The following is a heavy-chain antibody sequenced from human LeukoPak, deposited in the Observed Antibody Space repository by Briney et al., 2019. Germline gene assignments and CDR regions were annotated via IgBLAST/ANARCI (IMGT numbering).Heavy chain of an antibody. V-gene: IGHV1-24*01. D-gene: IGHD5-18*01. CDR3: ARDQGGQLWF. J-gene: IGHJ4*02. Sequence: VASVTVSCTVSGYTLTELSMHWVRQAPGKGLEWMGGFDPEDGETIYAQKFQDRITITRDTSASTAYMELSSLRSEDTAVYYCARDQGGQLWFWGQGTLVTVSS. CDR1: GYTLTELS. CDR2: FDPEDGET.